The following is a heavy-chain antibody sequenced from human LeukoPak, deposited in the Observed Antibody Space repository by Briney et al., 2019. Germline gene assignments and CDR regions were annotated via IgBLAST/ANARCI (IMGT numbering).Heavy chain of an antibody. D-gene: IGHD3-3*01. V-gene: IGHV3-30*18. Sequence: PGRSLRLSCAASGFSFSDYGMHWVRQAPGKGPEWVAAISYHGKNEYYADSVKGRFTISRDNSKNTLYLQMNSLRAEDTAVYYCAKDQLLFGVVIIPSIFDYWGQGTLVTVSS. CDR1: GFSFSDYG. CDR3: AKDQLLFGVVIIPSIFDY. CDR2: ISYHGKNE. J-gene: IGHJ4*02.